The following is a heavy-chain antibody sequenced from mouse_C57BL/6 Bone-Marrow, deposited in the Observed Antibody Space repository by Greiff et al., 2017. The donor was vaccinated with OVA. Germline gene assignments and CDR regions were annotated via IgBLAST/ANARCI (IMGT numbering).Heavy chain of an antibody. CDR2: ITSNNGGT. J-gene: IGHJ3*01. CDR3: SRGGYYDYDGGAWFAY. CDR1: GYTFTDYN. V-gene: IGHV1-18*01. Sequence: EVQLQKSGPELAKPGASVKIPCKASGYTFTDYNMDWVKQSHGKSLEWIGDITSNNGGTIYNQKFKGNATLTVDKSSSTSYRALLSLTSDDTAVDFWSRGGYYDYDGGAWFAYWGQGTLVTVSA. D-gene: IGHD2-4*01.